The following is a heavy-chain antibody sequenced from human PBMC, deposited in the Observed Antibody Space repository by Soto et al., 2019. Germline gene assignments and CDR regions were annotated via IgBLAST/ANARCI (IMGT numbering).Heavy chain of an antibody. CDR3: SRVDPGETSPFDH. CDR2: IIPIFGTT. J-gene: IGHJ4*02. V-gene: IGHV1-69*13. Sequence: SVKVSCKASGCTFSSYAISWVRQAPGQGLEWMGWIIPIFGTTNYAQNFQGRVTMTGDSSTSTVYMEVSSLRSEDTAVYYCSRVDPGETSPFDHWGQGTLVTVSS. D-gene: IGHD3-10*01. CDR1: GCTFSSYA.